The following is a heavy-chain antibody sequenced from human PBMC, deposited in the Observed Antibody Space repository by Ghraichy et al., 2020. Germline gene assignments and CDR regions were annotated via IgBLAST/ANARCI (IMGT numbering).Heavy chain of an antibody. Sequence: IGSIYNTGSAFHNPSLKSRVTISVDTSKNHFSLKLSSVTAADTAIYYCARHVDTGSGIGDYDY. CDR3: ARHVDTGSGIGDYDY. CDR2: IYNTGSA. D-gene: IGHD6-19*01. V-gene: IGHV4-39*01. J-gene: IGHJ4*01.